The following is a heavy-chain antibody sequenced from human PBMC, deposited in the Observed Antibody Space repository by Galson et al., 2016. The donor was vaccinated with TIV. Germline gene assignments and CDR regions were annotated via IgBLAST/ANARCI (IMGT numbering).Heavy chain of an antibody. J-gene: IGHJ4*02. D-gene: IGHD6-19*01. V-gene: IGHV1-46*01. CDR1: GYTFTSYS. CDR3: VREGMYRTGWYEDY. Sequence: SVKVSCKASGYTFTSYSMHWVRQAPGQGLEWMGIINPSGGSTSYAQKFQGRVTVTRDTSTRTVYMEMNSLRSEDTAIYYGVREGMYRTGWYEDYWGQGTLVTVSS. CDR2: INPSGGST.